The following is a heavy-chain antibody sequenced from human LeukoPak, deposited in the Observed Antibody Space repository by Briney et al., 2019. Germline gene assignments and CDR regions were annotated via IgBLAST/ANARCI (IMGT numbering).Heavy chain of an antibody. CDR2: IEEDSSDK. D-gene: IGHD3-3*01. Sequence: GGSLRLSCAASGFTFNKWWMNWVRQAPGKGLEWVANIEEDSSDKNYVDSMKGRFTISRDNAKNSLYLQMNSLTAEDTAVYYCARESGRFRFDSWGQGTLVTVSS. CDR3: ARESGRFRFDS. V-gene: IGHV3-7*01. CDR1: GFTFNKWW. J-gene: IGHJ5*01.